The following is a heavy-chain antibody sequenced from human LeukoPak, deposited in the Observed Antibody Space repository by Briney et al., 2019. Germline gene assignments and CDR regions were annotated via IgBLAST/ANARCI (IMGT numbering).Heavy chain of an antibody. Sequence: QPGGSLRLSCAASGFTFSSYAMSWVRQAPGKGLEWVSAISGSGGSTYYADSVKGRFTISRDNSKNTLYLQMNSLRAEDTAVYYCAKDPGYCSGGSCYYFGYWGQGTLVTVSS. CDR2: ISGSGGST. CDR1: GFTFSSYA. D-gene: IGHD2-15*01. V-gene: IGHV3-23*01. CDR3: AKDPGYCSGGSCYYFGY. J-gene: IGHJ4*02.